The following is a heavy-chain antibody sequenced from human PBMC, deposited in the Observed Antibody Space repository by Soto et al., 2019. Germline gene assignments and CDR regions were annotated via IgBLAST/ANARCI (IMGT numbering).Heavy chain of an antibody. J-gene: IGHJ4*02. CDR1: GYSFSSSW. CDR3: ARHAGNSWKGDYFDY. V-gene: IGHV5-51*01. D-gene: IGHD6-13*01. CDR2: IDPNDSQT. Sequence: GESLKISCQASGYSFSSSWIGWVRQMPGKGLEWMGIIDPNDSQTIYSPSFQGQVTISADKSIDTAYLQWSSLKTSDTAMYYCARHAGNSWKGDYFDYWGQGALVTVSS.